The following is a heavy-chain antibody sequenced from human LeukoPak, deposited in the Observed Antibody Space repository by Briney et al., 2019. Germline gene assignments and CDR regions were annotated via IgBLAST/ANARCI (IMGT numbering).Heavy chain of an antibody. Sequence: GGSLRLSCAASGFTFSGSAMHWVRQASGKGLEWVGRIRSKANSYATAYAASVKGRFTISRDDSKNTAYLQMSSLKTEDTAVYYCTRPLGVYCSGGSCYSNWGQGTLVTVSS. J-gene: IGHJ4*02. D-gene: IGHD2-15*01. V-gene: IGHV3-73*01. CDR1: GFTFSGSA. CDR2: IRSKANSYAT. CDR3: TRPLGVYCSGGSCYSN.